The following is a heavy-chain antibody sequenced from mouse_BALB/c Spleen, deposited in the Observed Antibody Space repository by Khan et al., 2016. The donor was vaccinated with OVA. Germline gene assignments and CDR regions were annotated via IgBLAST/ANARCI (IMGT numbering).Heavy chain of an antibody. CDR2: IRTKSNNYAT. Sequence: VQLVESGGGLVQPKGSLKLACAASGFTFNTYAMNWVRQAPGKGLEWVARIRTKSNNYATYYADSVKDRFTISRDDSQTMLYLQMSNLKTEDTAMYYCVRSSGYYFDYWGQGTTLTVSS. J-gene: IGHJ2*01. V-gene: IGHV10-1*02. CDR1: GFTFNTYA. D-gene: IGHD3-1*01. CDR3: VRSSGYYFDY.